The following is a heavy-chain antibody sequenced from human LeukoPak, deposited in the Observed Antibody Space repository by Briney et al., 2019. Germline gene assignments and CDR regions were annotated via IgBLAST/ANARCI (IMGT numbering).Heavy chain of an antibody. D-gene: IGHD3-3*01. Sequence: ASVKVSCKASGYSFTGYYMHWVRQAHGQGLEWMGWINPNSGVTDSAQRFQGRVTMTRDTSISTAYMELSRLRSDDTAVYYCARGGGIHDFWSGYYIGYWFDSWGQGTLVTVSS. CDR2: INPNSGVT. J-gene: IGHJ5*01. CDR3: ARGGGIHDFWSGYYIGYWFDS. V-gene: IGHV1-2*02. CDR1: GYSFTGYY.